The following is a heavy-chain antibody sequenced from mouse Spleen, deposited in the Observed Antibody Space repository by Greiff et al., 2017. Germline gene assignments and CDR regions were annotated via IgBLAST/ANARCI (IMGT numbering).Heavy chain of an antibody. D-gene: IGHD2-3*01. CDR2: ISSGSSTI. V-gene: IGHV5-17*01. J-gene: IGHJ4*01. CDR1: GFTFSDYG. Sequence: EVKLMESGGGLVKPGGSLKLSCAASGFTFSDYGMHWVRQAPEKGLEWVAYISSGSSTIYYADTVKGRFTISRDNAKNTLFLQMTSLRSEDTAMYYCARNGGYWGLAMDYWGQGTSVTVSS. CDR3: ARNGGYWGLAMDY.